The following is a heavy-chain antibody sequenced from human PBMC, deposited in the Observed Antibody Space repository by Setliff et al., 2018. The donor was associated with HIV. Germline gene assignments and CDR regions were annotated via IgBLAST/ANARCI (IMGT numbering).Heavy chain of an antibody. CDR1: GDSIGTGTHY. CDR2: LYGHSST. CDR3: SRLYGSGHYFAFDF. V-gene: IGHV4-39*01. J-gene: IGHJ4*02. D-gene: IGHD3-10*01. Sequence: SETLSLTCNVSGDSIGTGTHYWAWIRQSPGKGLEWIGSLYGHSSTYYTKSLRGRVTISADTSKNQFSLRLSSVTALDTAVYYCSRLYGSGHYFAFDFWGQGALVTVSS.